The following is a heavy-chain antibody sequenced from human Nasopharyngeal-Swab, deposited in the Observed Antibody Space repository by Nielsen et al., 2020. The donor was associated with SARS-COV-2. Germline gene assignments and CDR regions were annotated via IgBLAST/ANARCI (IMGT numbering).Heavy chain of an antibody. CDR2: IKSKTDGGTT. V-gene: IGHV3-15*01. J-gene: IGHJ4*02. Sequence: WIRQPPGKGLKWVGRIKSKTDGGTTDYAAPVKGRFTISRDDSKNTLYLQMNSLKTEDTAVYYCTTGRYSSGWRGKTYYFDYWGQGTLVTVSS. CDR3: TTGRYSSGWRGKTYYFDY. D-gene: IGHD6-19*01.